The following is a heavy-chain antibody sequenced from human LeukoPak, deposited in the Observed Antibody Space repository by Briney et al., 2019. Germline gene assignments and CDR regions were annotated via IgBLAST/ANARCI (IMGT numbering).Heavy chain of an antibody. CDR2: IDPSDSYT. CDR1: GYSFTSYW. CDR3: ARPSVDGSGSYPY. J-gene: IGHJ4*02. D-gene: IGHD3-10*01. V-gene: IGHV5-10-1*01. Sequence: GESLKISCKGSGYSFTSYWITWVRQMPGKGLEWMGGIDPSDSYTNYSPSFQGHVTISADKSISTAYLQWSSLKASDTAMFYCARPSVDGSGSYPYWGQGTLVTVSS.